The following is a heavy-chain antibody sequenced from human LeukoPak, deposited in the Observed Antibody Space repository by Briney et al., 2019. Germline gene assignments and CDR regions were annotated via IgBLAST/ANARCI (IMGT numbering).Heavy chain of an antibody. CDR1: GFTFSSYS. D-gene: IGHD3-16*02. Sequence: GGSLRLSCAASGFTFSSYSMNWVRQAPGKGLEWVSYISSSSSTIYYADSVKGRFTISRDNAKNSLYLQMNSLRAEDTAVYYCARDGGGPMITFGGVIARASHWFDPWGQGTLVTVSS. J-gene: IGHJ5*02. CDR2: ISSSSSTI. CDR3: ARDGGGPMITFGGVIARASHWFDP. V-gene: IGHV3-48*04.